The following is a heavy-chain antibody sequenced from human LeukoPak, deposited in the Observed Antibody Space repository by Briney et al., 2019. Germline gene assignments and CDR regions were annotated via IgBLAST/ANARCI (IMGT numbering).Heavy chain of an antibody. J-gene: IGHJ4*02. V-gene: IGHV4-59*08. CDR3: ARYCSGGSCLDY. CDR1: GGSISSYY. D-gene: IGHD2-15*01. Sequence: KPSETLSLTCPVSGGSISSYYWSWIRQPPGKGLEWIGYIYYSRSTNYNPSLKSRVTISVDTSKNQFSLKLSSVTAADTAVYYCARYCSGGSCLDYWGQGTLVTVSS. CDR2: IYYSRST.